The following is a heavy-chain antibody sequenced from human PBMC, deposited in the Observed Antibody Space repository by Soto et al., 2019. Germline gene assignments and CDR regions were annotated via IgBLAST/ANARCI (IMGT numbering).Heavy chain of an antibody. Sequence: QVQLVQSGAEVKKPGASVRVSCKASGYTFTGYYLHWVRQAPGQGLEWVGWINPNTGGTHYVQKFQGWVTLTRDTSISTAYLELSRLKSDDTDVFYCARGGHITIFAVGLPPYYHAMDVWGQGTTVTVSS. V-gene: IGHV1-2*04. J-gene: IGHJ6*02. D-gene: IGHD3-3*02. CDR3: ARGGHITIFAVGLPPYYHAMDV. CDR2: INPNTGGT. CDR1: GYTFTGYY.